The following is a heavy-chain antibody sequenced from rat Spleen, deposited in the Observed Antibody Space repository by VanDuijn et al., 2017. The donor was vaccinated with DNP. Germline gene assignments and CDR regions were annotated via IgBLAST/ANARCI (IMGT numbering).Heavy chain of an antibody. D-gene: IGHD1-6*01. J-gene: IGHJ4*01. CDR3: ARHTTGMDA. V-gene: IGHV5-29*01. Sequence: EVQLVESGGGLVQPGRSLKLSCAASGFTLSNYGIHWIRQAPTKGLEWVATISYDGSSTYYRDSVKGRFTISRDNAKSTLYLQMDSLRSEDTATYYCARHTTGMDAWGQGASVTVSS. CDR2: ISYDGSST. CDR1: GFTLSNYG.